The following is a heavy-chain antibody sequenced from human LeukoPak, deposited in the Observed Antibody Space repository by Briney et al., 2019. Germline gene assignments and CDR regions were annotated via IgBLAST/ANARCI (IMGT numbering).Heavy chain of an antibody. CDR3: ASDAYYYDSSGYRYYFDY. J-gene: IGHJ4*02. CDR1: GGTFSSYA. V-gene: IGHV1-69*04. CDR2: IIPILGVA. Sequence: SVKVSCKASGGTFSSYAISWVRQAPGQGLEWMGRIIPILGVANYAQKFQGRVTITADKSTSTAYMELSSLRSEDTAVYYCASDAYYYDSSGYRYYFDYWGQGTLVTVSS. D-gene: IGHD3-22*01.